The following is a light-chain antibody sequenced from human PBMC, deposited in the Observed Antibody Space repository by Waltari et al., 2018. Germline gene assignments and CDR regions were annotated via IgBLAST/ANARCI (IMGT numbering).Light chain of an antibody. CDR2: DVS. CDR1: SSDVGSYNS. Sequence: QSALTQPASVSGSPGQSITISCTGTSSDVGSYNSVSWYQDHPGQGPKVIIYDVSDPPSWVSARFSGSKSGNTASLTISGLQAEDEADYYCSSQSSDNVVLFGGGTKVTVL. J-gene: IGLJ3*02. CDR3: SSQSSDNVVL. V-gene: IGLV2-14*03.